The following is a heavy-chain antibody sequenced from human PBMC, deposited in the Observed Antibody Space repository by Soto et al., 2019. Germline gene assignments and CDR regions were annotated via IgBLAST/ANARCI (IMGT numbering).Heavy chain of an antibody. Sequence: SVEVSCKASGGTFSSYAISWVRQAPGQGLEWMGGIIPIFGTANYAQKFQGRVTITADESTSTAYMELSSLRSEDTAVYYCARDYDSSGYSRGFDYWGQGTLVTVSS. D-gene: IGHD3-22*01. CDR3: ARDYDSSGYSRGFDY. CDR2: IIPIFGTA. J-gene: IGHJ4*02. V-gene: IGHV1-69*13. CDR1: GGTFSSYA.